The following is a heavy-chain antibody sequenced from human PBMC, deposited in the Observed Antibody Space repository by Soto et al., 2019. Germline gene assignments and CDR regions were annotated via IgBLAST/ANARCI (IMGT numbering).Heavy chain of an antibody. CDR1: GGSISSYY. D-gene: IGHD6-19*01. Sequence: LSLTCTVSGGSISSYYWSWIRQPAGKGLEWIGRIYTSGSTNYNPSLKSRVTMSVDTSKNQFSLKLSSVTAADTAVYYCARVNIAVAGTGEGYFDYWGQGTLVTVSS. CDR3: ARVNIAVAGTGEGYFDY. J-gene: IGHJ4*02. CDR2: IYTSGST. V-gene: IGHV4-4*07.